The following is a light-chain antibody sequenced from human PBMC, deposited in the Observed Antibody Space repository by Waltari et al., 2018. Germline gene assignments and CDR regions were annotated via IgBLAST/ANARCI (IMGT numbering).Light chain of an antibody. Sequence: QSALTQPASVSGSPGQSITISCTGTSSDGGHCNLVSLYQQYPGKAPKVMIYDDNRRASGVSDRFSGSKSGNTASLTISGVQAEDEADYYCCSYAGSYTWVFGGGTKLTVL. J-gene: IGLJ3*02. CDR2: DDN. V-gene: IGLV2-23*01. CDR1: SSDGGHCNL. CDR3: CSYAGSYTWV.